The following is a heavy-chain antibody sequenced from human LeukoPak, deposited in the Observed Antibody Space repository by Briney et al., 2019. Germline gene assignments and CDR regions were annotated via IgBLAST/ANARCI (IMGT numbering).Heavy chain of an antibody. V-gene: IGHV3-21*01. J-gene: IGHJ4*02. CDR3: AREPFWSGYYSNLHFDY. CDR1: EFTFSSYN. CDR2: ISSTSKYI. D-gene: IGHD3-3*01. Sequence: GGSLRLSCAASEFTFSSYNMNWVRQAPGKGLEWVSSISSTSKYIYYADSVKGRFTISRDNAKNSLYLQMNSLRAEDTAVYYCAREPFWSGYYSNLHFDYWGQGTLVTVSS.